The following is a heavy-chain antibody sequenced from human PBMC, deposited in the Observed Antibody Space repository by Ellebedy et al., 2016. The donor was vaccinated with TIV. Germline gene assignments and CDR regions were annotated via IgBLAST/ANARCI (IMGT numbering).Heavy chain of an antibody. CDR2: IVPMLRTA. J-gene: IGHJ4*02. D-gene: IGHD3-22*01. CDR3: ARHSGYYWSYFDS. Sequence: ASVKVSCKASGGIFRSNAFSWVRQAPGQGLEWMGGIVPMLRTANYAPKFQGRVTITSDQLGITVYMELRSMRSEDAAVYYCARHSGYYWSYFDSWGQGTLVTVSS. CDR1: GGIFRSNA. V-gene: IGHV1-69*10.